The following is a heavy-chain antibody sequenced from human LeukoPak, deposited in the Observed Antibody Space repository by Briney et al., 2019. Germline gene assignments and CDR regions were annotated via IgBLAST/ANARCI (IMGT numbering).Heavy chain of an antibody. J-gene: IGHJ4*02. V-gene: IGHV4-4*09. D-gene: IGHD4/OR15-4a*01. CDR1: GGSISGSY. Sequence: SETLSLTCTVSGGSISGSYWTWIRQPPEKGLEWIGYILSSGGTKYNHSLESRLTISVDTSKNQITLKLNSVTAADTALYYCARGGWSYDFWGQGILVTVSS. CDR3: ARGGWSYDF. CDR2: ILSSGGT.